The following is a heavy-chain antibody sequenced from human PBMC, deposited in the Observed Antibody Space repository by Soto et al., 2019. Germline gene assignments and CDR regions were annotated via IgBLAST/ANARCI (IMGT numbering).Heavy chain of an antibody. Sequence: ASVKVSCKASGYTFTNFGITWVRQAPGQGLEWMGWISAYNAHTNYTQKLQGRVTMTTDTSTSTAYMELRSLRSDDTAVYYCARDAPRPSTYAFDIWGQGTMVTVSS. V-gene: IGHV1-18*01. D-gene: IGHD1-26*01. CDR2: ISAYNAHT. CDR1: GYTFTNFG. J-gene: IGHJ3*02. CDR3: ARDAPRPSTYAFDI.